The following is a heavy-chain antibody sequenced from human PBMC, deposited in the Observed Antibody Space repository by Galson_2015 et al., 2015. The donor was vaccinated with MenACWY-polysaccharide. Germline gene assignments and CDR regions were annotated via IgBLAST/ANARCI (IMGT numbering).Heavy chain of an antibody. Sequence: QSGAEVKKPGESLRISCKGSGYSFTTYWIARVRQMPGKGLEWMGLIYPGDSETRYSPSFQGQVTISADKVISTAYLQCSSLRASDTGMFYCARLEESTDGHHDYWGQGTLVTVSS. J-gene: IGHJ4*02. CDR3: ARLEESTDGHHDY. D-gene: IGHD2-8*02. CDR2: IYPGDSET. CDR1: GYSFTTYW. V-gene: IGHV5-51*03.